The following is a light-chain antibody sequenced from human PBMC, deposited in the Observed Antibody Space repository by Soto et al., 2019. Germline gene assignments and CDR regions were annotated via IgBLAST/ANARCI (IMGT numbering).Light chain of an antibody. Sequence: QSVLTQPPSASGTPGQRVTISCSGGSSNIGKNSVYWYQQVPGTAPKLLIYRNDQRPSGIPDRFSGSKSGTSASLAISGVRSEDEADYHCATWDDSLSGRVFGGGTKLTVL. J-gene: IGLJ2*01. CDR3: ATWDDSLSGRV. CDR1: SSNIGKNS. V-gene: IGLV1-47*01. CDR2: RND.